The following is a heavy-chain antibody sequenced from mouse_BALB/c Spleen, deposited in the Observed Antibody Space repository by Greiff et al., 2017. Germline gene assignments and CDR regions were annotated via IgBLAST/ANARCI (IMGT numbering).Heavy chain of an antibody. Sequence: EVMLVESGGGLVQPGGSRKLSCAASGFTFSSSGMHWVRQSPEKGLEWVAYISSGSSTIYYSDTVNGRFTITSDNPKNNLFLKMTSLRSEATAMYYCASSGGNYYYYAMDYWGQGTSVTVSS. CDR2: ISSGSSTI. J-gene: IGHJ4*01. CDR3: ASSGGNYYYYAMDY. D-gene: IGHD2-1*01. V-gene: IGHV5-17*02. CDR1: GFTFSSSG.